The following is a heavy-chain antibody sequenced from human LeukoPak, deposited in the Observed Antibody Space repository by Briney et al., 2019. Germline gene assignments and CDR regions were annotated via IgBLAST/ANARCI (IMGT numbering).Heavy chain of an antibody. CDR1: GVSINSYY. J-gene: IGHJ6*02. V-gene: IGHV4-59*01. CDR2: VDYSGSA. D-gene: IGHD1-26*01. Sequence: PSGTLSLTCAVSGVSINSYYWSWIRQPPGKGLEYIGSVDYSGSASYTPSLKSRVTISPDMSKNQISLKLLSVTAADTAVYYCARDRVDGNYGMAVWGQGTTVTVSS. CDR3: ARDRVDGNYGMAV.